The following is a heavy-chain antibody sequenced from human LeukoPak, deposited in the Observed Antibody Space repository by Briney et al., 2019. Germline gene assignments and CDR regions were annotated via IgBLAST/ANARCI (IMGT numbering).Heavy chain of an antibody. D-gene: IGHD6-19*01. Sequence: ASVKVSCKASGYTFTAFYMRWERQAPGQGLEWMGWINPNSGGTNYAQKFQGRVTMTRATSISTAYMELSRLRSDDTAVYYCARGYGYSSGWTDYWGQGSLVTVSS. CDR1: GYTFTAFY. CDR2: INPNSGGT. CDR3: ARGYGYSSGWTDY. V-gene: IGHV1-2*02. J-gene: IGHJ4*02.